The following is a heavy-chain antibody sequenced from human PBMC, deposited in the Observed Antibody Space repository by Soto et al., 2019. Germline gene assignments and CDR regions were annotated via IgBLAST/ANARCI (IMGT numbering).Heavy chain of an antibody. J-gene: IGHJ3*02. CDR1: GFIFSTYA. D-gene: IGHD4-17*01. CDR2: ISNTGGST. CDR3: AHPRGYGVFDAIDI. Sequence: GGSLRLSCAASGFIFSTYAMNWVRQAPGKGLECVSAISNTGGSTFYAESVRGRFTISRDNSINTLYLQMTSLRTEDTAVYYCAHPRGYGVFDAIDIWGQGTMVTVSS. V-gene: IGHV3-23*01.